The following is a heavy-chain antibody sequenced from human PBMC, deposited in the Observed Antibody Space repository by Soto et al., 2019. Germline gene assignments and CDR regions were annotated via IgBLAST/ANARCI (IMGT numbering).Heavy chain of an antibody. CDR1: EESINIGGYC. CDR2: IYHTGNA. CDR3: AIGGSGSNQGCPFSV. Sequence: NPSLTCDVSEESINIGGYCWSWIRQPPGEGLEWIGYIYHTGNAYYNTSLNSRVTMSVDVSKNQFSLKLNSVTAAETAVYYWAIGGSGSNQGCPFSVWGQVTMFAV. V-gene: IGHV4-30-2*01. D-gene: IGHD1-26*01. J-gene: IGHJ3*01.